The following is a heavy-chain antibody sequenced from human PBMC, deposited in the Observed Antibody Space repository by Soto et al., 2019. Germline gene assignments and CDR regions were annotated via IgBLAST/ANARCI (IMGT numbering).Heavy chain of an antibody. CDR3: ARVGGEYCSGGSCYGYFQH. V-gene: IGHV1-2*04. CDR2: INPNSGGT. CDR1: GYTFTGYY. J-gene: IGHJ1*01. D-gene: IGHD2-15*01. Sequence: ASVKVSCKASGYTFTGYYMHWVRQAPGQGLEWMGWINPNSGGTNYAQKFQGWVTMTRGTSISTAYMELSRLRSDDTAVYYCARVGGEYCSGGSCYGYFQHWGQGTLVTVSS.